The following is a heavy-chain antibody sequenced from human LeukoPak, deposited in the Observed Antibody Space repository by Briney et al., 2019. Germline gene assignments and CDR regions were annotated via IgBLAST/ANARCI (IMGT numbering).Heavy chain of an antibody. Sequence: GGSLRLSCAASGFTFTDYYMSWIRQAPGKGLEWVSYITNSGTTIYYADSVKGRFTISRDNAKNSLYLQMNSPRAEDTAVYYCARDRIAAAALDYWGQGTLVTVSS. J-gene: IGHJ4*02. CDR2: ITNSGTTI. V-gene: IGHV3-11*04. D-gene: IGHD6-13*01. CDR1: GFTFTDYY. CDR3: ARDRIAAAALDY.